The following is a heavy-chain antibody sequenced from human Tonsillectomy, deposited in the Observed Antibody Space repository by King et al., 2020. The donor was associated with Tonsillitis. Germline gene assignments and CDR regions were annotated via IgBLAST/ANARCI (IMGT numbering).Heavy chain of an antibody. CDR2: IYYSGST. Sequence: QLQESGPGLVKPSETLSLTCTVSGGSISSYYWSWIRQPPGKGLEWIGYIYYSGSTNYNPSLKSRVTISVDTSKNQFSLKLSSVTAADTAVYYCARVLDSRTDLGGYWYFDLWGRGTLVTVSS. D-gene: IGHD2-21*01. V-gene: IGHV4-59*01. CDR1: GGSISSYY. J-gene: IGHJ2*01. CDR3: ARVLDSRTDLGGYWYFDL.